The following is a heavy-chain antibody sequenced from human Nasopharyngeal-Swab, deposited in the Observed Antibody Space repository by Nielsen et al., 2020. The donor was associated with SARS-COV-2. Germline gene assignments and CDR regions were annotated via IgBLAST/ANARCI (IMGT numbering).Heavy chain of an antibody. CDR1: GVIFSKYW. CDR3: ARERVDTAMVTGGFFDY. CDR2: VNEDGSRT. Sequence: GESLKISCVASGVIFSKYWMHWVRQAPGKGLVWVSRVNEDGSRTDYADSVRGRFTISRDNSKNTLYLQMNSLRAEDTAVYYCARERVDTAMVTGGFFDYWGQGTLVTVSS. V-gene: IGHV3-74*01. D-gene: IGHD5-18*01. J-gene: IGHJ4*02.